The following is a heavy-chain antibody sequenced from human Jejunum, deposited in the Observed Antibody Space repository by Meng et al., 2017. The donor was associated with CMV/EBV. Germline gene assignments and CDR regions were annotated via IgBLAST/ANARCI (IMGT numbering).Heavy chain of an antibody. Sequence: SETLSLTCGFSGGFFSGYYWSWSRQPPGKGLEWIGEINDIGSTNYNPSLKSRVSISVDTSKKQFSLKLTSVTAADTAVYYCARYYIYWGQGTLVTVSS. CDR1: GGFFSGYY. CDR2: INDIGST. J-gene: IGHJ4*02. V-gene: IGHV4-34*01. D-gene: IGHD3-10*01. CDR3: ARYYIY.